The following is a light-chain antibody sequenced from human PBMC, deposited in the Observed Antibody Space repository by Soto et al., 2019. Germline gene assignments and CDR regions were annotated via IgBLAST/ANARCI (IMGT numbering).Light chain of an antibody. CDR1: SSDVGSYKD. CDR2: DVS. Sequence: QSVLTQPRSVSGSPGQSVTISCTGTSSDVGSYKDVSWYQHHPGKVPKLMIYDVSERPSGVPDRFSGSKSGNTAYLTISGLQVEDEAEYFCFSFTTTSTHVFGTGTKVTVL. CDR3: FSFTTTSTHV. V-gene: IGLV2-11*01. J-gene: IGLJ1*01.